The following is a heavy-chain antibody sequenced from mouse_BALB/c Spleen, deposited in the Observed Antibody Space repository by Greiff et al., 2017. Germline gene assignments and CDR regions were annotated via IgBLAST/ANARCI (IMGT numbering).Heavy chain of an antibody. V-gene: IGHV14-3*02. J-gene: IGHJ2*01. D-gene: IGHD1-1*01. CDR2: IDPANGNT. CDR3: ARSLYSSWDY. Sequence: VQLQQSGAELVKPGASVKLSCTASGFNIKDTYMHWVKQRPEQGLEWIGRIDPANGNTKYDPKFQGKVTITADTSSNTAYLQLSSLRSEDTAVYYCARSLYSSWDYWGQGTTLTVSS. CDR1: GFNIKDTY.